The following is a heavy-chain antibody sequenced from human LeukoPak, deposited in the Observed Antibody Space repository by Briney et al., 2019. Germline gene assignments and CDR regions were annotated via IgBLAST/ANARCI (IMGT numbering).Heavy chain of an antibody. CDR2: IIPIFGTA. CDR1: GGTFSSYA. Sequence: GASVKVSCKASGGTFSSYAISWVRQAPGQGLEWMGGIIPIFGTANYAQKFQGRVTITTDESTSTAYMELSSLRSEDTAVYYCGVEPLVPPDFWSGYPLDYWGQGTLVTVSS. J-gene: IGHJ4*02. CDR3: GVEPLVPPDFWSGYPLDY. D-gene: IGHD3-3*01. V-gene: IGHV1-69*05.